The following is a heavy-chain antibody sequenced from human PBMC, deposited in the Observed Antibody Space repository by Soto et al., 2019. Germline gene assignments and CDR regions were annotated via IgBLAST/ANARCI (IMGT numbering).Heavy chain of an antibody. V-gene: IGHV4-59*08. J-gene: IGHJ4*02. D-gene: IGHD4-17*01. CDR3: ARRYGDYFDY. CDR2: IYYSGST. Sequence: SETLSLTCTVSGVSISSYYWSWIRQPPGKGLEWIGYIYYSGSTNYNPSLKSQVTISVDTSKDQFSLKLSSVTAADTAVYYCARRYGDYFDYWGQGTLVTVSS. CDR1: GVSISSYY.